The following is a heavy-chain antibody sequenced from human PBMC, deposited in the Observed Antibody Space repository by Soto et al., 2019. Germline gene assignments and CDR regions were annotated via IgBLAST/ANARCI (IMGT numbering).Heavy chain of an antibody. J-gene: IGHJ4*02. CDR2: IYYSGSP. CDR3: ARHRYSYGVYYFDY. CDR1: GDSISNYN. D-gene: IGHD5-18*01. Sequence: SETLSLTCIVSGDSISNYNWSWIRQPPGKGLEWIGYIYYSGSPNYNPSLTSRVTISVDTSKNQFSLKLSSVTAADTAVYYCARHRYSYGVYYFDYWGQGTLVTVS. V-gene: IGHV4-59*08.